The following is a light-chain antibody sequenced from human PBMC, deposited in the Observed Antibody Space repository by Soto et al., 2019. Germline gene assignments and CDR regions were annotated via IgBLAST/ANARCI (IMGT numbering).Light chain of an antibody. J-gene: IGKJ1*01. CDR1: QSVSSSY. V-gene: IGKV3-20*01. Sequence: EMVLTQSPGTLSLSPGETATLSCRASQSVSSSYLAWYQHNPGQAPTLLIYGASSRSTGIPDRFSGSGSGTGVSLTISRLEQEDFAVYYCHQYGGSPRTLGQGTKVEIK. CDR2: GAS. CDR3: HQYGGSPRT.